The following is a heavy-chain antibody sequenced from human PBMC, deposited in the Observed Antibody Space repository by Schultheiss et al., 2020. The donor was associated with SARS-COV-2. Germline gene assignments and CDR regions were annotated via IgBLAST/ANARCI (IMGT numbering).Heavy chain of an antibody. Sequence: SETLSLTCAVSCASISSSNWWSWVRQPPGKGLEWIGEIYHSGTTNYNPSLKSRVTISVDKSKNQFSLRLSSVTAADTAVYYCAITGGNSDVDYWGQGTLVTVSS. CDR3: AITGGNSDVDY. CDR1: CASISSSNW. V-gene: IGHV4-4*02. J-gene: IGHJ4*02. D-gene: IGHD4-23*01. CDR2: IYHSGTT.